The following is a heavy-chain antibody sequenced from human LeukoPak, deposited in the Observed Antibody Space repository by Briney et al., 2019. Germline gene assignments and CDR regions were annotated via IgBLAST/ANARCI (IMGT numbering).Heavy chain of an antibody. D-gene: IGHD1-26*01. CDR2: IYSGGST. Sequence: GGSLRLSCAASGFTVSGNYMSWVRQAPGKGLERVSVIYSGGSTYYADSVKGRFTISRDNSKNTLYLQMNSLRAEDTAVYYCARDSTWELGAFDIWGQGTMVTVSS. V-gene: IGHV3-53*01. CDR1: GFTVSGNY. CDR3: ARDSTWELGAFDI. J-gene: IGHJ3*02.